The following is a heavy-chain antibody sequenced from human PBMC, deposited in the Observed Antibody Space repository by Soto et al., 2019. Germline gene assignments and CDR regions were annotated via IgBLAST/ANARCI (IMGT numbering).Heavy chain of an antibody. V-gene: IGHV1-18*01. CDR1: GYTFTSYG. CDR2: ISAYNGNT. Sequence: ASVKVSCKASGYTFTSYGISCVRQAPGQGLEWMGWISAYNGNTNYAQKLQGRVTMTTDTSTSTAYMELRSLRSDDTAVYYCATRVPAAYFEYWGQGTLVTVSS. D-gene: IGHD2-2*01. J-gene: IGHJ4*02. CDR3: ATRVPAAYFEY.